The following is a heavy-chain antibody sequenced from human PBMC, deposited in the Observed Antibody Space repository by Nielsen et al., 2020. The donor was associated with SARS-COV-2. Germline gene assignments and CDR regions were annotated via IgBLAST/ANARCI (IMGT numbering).Heavy chain of an antibody. J-gene: IGHJ5*02. CDR1: GYTFTSYY. Sequence: ASVKVSCKASGYTFTSYYMHWVRQAPGQGLEWMGVINPSGGSTNYAQKFQGRVTMTRDTSTSTAFMELTSLKSEDTAVYFCVIVTAALAFDPWGQGSLVTVSS. CDR2: INPSGGST. D-gene: IGHD3-16*02. CDR3: VIVTAALAFDP. V-gene: IGHV1-46*01.